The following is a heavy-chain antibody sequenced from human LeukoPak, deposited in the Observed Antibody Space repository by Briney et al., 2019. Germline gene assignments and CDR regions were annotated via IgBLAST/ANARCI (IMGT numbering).Heavy chain of an antibody. CDR2: ISSSSSYI. CDR3: ARASSGWYFFDY. J-gene: IGHJ4*02. D-gene: IGHD6-19*01. Sequence: KPGGSLRLSCVASGFTFTSYSMNWVRQAPGKGLEWVSSISSSSSYIYYADSVKGRFTISRDNAKNSLYLQMNSLRAEDTAVYYCARASSGWYFFDYWGQGTLVTVSS. V-gene: IGHV3-21*01. CDR1: GFTFTSYS.